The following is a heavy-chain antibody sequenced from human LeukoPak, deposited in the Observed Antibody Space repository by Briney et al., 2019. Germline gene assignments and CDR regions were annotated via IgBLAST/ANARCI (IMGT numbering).Heavy chain of an antibody. CDR3: AKEKLPSGYSFLTDY. V-gene: IGHV3-21*01. CDR1: GFTFSSYS. D-gene: IGHD5-18*01. Sequence: PGGSLRLSCAASGFTFSSYSMNWVRQAPGKGLEWVSSISSSSSYIYYADSVKGRFTISRDNAKNSLYLQMNSLRAEDTAVYYCAKEKLPSGYSFLTDYWGQGTLVTVSS. CDR2: ISSSSSYI. J-gene: IGHJ4*02.